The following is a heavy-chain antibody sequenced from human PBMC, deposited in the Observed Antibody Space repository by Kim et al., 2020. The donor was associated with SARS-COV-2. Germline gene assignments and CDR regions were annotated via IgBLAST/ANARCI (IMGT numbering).Heavy chain of an antibody. CDR1: GFTFSSYG. J-gene: IGHJ6*02. V-gene: IGHV3-33*01. CDR3: ARELIVVVPAAMTEYYYYYYGMDV. Sequence: GGSLRLSCAASGFTFSSYGMHWVRQAPGKGLEWVAVIWYDGSNKYYADSVKGRFTISRDNSKNTLYLQMNSLRAEDTAVYYCARELIVVVPAAMTEYYYYYYGMDVWGQGTTVTVSS. CDR2: IWYDGSNK. D-gene: IGHD2-2*01.